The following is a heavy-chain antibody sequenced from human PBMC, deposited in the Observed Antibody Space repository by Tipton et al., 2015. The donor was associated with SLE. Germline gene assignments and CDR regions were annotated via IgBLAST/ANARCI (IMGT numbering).Heavy chain of an antibody. Sequence: QLVQSGAEVKKPGASVKVSCMASGYTFTSYYMHWVRQSSGQGLEWMGIINPSGGSTSYAQKFQGRVTMTRDTSTSTVYMELSSLRSEDTAVYYCARDGGYGVPYWYFDRWGRGTLVTVSS. CDR3: ARDGGYGVPYWYFDR. CDR1: GYTFTSYY. V-gene: IGHV1-46*01. D-gene: IGHD5/OR15-5a*01. CDR2: INPSGGST. J-gene: IGHJ2*01.